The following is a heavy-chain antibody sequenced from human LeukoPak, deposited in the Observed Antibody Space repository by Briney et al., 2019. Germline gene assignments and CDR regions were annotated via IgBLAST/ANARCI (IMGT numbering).Heavy chain of an antibody. CDR2: INANSGTT. V-gene: IGHV3-23*01. CDR3: AKPVSGGLAVTADWFHP. J-gene: IGHJ5*01. CDR1: GFAFSFYA. D-gene: IGHD6-19*01. Sequence: HPGGPLRLSCAASGFAFSFYAMSWLRQPPGKGLEWVSTINANSGTTSYAASVRGRFTISRDNSKNTLYLQVNTLRADDTATYYCAKPVSGGLAVTADWFHPWGQGTLVVVSS.